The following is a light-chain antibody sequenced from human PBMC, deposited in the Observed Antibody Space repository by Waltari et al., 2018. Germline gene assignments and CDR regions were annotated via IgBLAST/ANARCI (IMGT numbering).Light chain of an antibody. CDR1: SFSSIS. Sequence: TQVPPVSVALGQTLRITRRGDSFSSISSNWYQQRPAQAPRLPIYDQNNRHSGVPGRFSGSSSDNTASLTITGAQAEDEAYYYCHSRDASGVGGAFGGGTKLTVL. V-gene: IGLV3-19*01. CDR3: HSRDASGVGGA. J-gene: IGLJ2*01. CDR2: DQN.